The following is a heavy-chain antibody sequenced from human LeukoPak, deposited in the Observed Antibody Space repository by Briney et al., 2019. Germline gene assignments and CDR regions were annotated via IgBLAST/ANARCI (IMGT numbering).Heavy chain of an antibody. D-gene: IGHD6-25*01. Sequence: PGGSLRLSCAATGFTSGDYAMHWVRHAPGKGLEWVSGISWNSGNVGYAGSVKGRFTISRDNAKNSLYLQMNSLRAEDMALYYCAKDIRIAAPDTGDDGFDIWGQGTMVTVSS. CDR1: GFTSGDYA. CDR2: ISWNSGNV. V-gene: IGHV3-9*02. CDR3: AKDIRIAAPDTGDDGFDI. J-gene: IGHJ3*02.